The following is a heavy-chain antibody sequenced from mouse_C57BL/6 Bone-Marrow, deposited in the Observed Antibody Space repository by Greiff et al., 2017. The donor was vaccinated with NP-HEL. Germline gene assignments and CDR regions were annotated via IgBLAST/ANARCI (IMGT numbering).Heavy chain of an antibody. CDR1: GFTFTDYY. CDR2: IRNKANGYTT. Sequence: EVKVEESGGGLVQPGGSLSLSCAASGFTFTDYYMSWVRQPPGKALEWLGFIRNKANGYTTEYSASVKGRFTISRDNSQSILYLQMNALRAEDSATYYCASLYYYGIDFAYWGQGTLVTVSA. J-gene: IGHJ3*01. V-gene: IGHV7-3*01. CDR3: ASLYYYGIDFAY. D-gene: IGHD1-1*01.